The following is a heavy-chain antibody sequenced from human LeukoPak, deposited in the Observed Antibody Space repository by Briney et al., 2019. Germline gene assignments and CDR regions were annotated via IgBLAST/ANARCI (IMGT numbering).Heavy chain of an antibody. CDR1: GFTVSSNY. V-gene: IGHV3-53*01. CDR2: IYSGGST. D-gene: IGHD1-26*01. Sequence: GGSLRLSCAASGFTVSSNYMSWVRQAPGKGLEWVSVIYSGGSTYYADSVKGRFTISRDNSKNTLYLQMNSLRAEDTAVYYCAKDGYSGSYYYYYYYMDVWGKGTTVTISS. CDR3: AKDGYSGSYYYYYYYMDV. J-gene: IGHJ6*03.